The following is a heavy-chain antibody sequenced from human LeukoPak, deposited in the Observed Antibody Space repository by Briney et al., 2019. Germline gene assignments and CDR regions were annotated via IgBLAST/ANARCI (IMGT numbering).Heavy chain of an antibody. J-gene: IGHJ3*02. CDR3: ARSRDGYSSDAFDI. CDR1: GYTFTSYD. CDR2: INPNSGGT. V-gene: IGHV1-2*02. Sequence: ASVKVSCKASGYTFTSYDINWVRQATGQGLEWMGWINPNSGGTNYAQKFQGRVTMTRDTSISTAYMELSRLRSDDTAVYYCARSRDGYSSDAFDIWGQGTMVTVSS. D-gene: IGHD5-24*01.